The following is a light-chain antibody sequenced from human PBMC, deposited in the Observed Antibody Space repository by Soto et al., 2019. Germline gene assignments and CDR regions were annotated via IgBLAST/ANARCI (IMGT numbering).Light chain of an antibody. V-gene: IGKV3-15*01. J-gene: IGKJ1*01. Sequence: EIVMTQSPAALSVSPGERATLSCRASQRVSNNLAWYQQKPGRAPRLLISGASPRAAAIPARVSGSGSGTQFTITISSLQYDDFAVYYCQQYTYWPGTFGQGTQVAIK. CDR1: QRVSNN. CDR3: QQYTYWPGT. CDR2: GAS.